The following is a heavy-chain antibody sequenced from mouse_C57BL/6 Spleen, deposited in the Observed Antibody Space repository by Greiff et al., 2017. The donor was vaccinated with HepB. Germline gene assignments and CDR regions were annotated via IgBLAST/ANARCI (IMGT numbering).Heavy chain of an antibody. Sequence: VQLQQSGAELVKPGASVKISCKASGYAFSSYWMNWVKQRPGKGLEWIGQIYPGDGDTNYNGKFKGQATLTADKSTSTAYMQLSSLTSEDSAVYFCARPSRNYGGSWFAYWGPGTLVTVSA. V-gene: IGHV1-80*01. D-gene: IGHD2-1*01. CDR2: IYPGDGDT. CDR3: ARPSRNYGGSWFAY. CDR1: GYAFSSYW. J-gene: IGHJ3*01.